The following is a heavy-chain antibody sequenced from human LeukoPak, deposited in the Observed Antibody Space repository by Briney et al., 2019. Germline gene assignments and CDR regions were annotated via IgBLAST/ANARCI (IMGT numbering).Heavy chain of an antibody. CDR2: IYYSGST. J-gene: IGHJ4*02. CDR1: GGSISSYY. D-gene: IGHD2-2*01. V-gene: IGHV4-59*12. CDR3: RGDQLLAAYFDY. Sequence: ASETLSLTCTVSGGSISSYYWSWIRQPPGKGLEWIGYIYYSGSTNYNPSLKSRVTISVDTSKNQFSLKLSSVTAADTAVYYCRGDQLLAAYFDYWGQGTLVTVSS.